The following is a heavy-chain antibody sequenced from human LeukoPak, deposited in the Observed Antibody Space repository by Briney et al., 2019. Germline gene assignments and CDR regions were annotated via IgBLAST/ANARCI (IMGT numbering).Heavy chain of an antibody. J-gene: IGHJ4*02. CDR2: IWYDGSNK. D-gene: IGHD6-13*01. CDR3: AKDRSPAGGIAAAGIGDY. V-gene: IGHV3-33*06. Sequence: GGSLRLSCAASGFTFSSYGMHWVRQAPGKGLEWVAVIWYDGSNKYYADSVKGRFTISRDNSKNTLYLQMNSLRAEDTAVYYCAKDRSPAGGIAAAGIGDYWGQGTLVTVSS. CDR1: GFTFSSYG.